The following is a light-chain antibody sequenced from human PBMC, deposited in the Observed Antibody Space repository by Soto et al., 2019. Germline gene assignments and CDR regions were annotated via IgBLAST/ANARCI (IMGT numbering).Light chain of an antibody. CDR2: GNS. CDR3: QSYDSSLSGV. V-gene: IGLV1-40*01. Sequence: SVLTQPASVSGSPGQSITISCTGTSSDVGGHNSVSWYRQDPGKAPKLLIYGNSNRPSGVPDRFSGSKSGTSASLAITGLQAEDEADYYCQSYDSSLSGVFGTGTKVTV. J-gene: IGLJ1*01. CDR1: SSDVGGHNS.